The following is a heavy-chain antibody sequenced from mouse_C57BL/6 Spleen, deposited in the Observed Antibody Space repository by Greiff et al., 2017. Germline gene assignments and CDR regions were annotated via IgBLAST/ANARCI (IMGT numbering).Heavy chain of an antibody. J-gene: IGHJ1*03. Sequence: VQLQQPGAELVRPGSSVKLSCKASGYTFTSYWMDWVKQRPGQGLEWIGNIYPSDSETHYNQKFKDKATLTVDKSSSTAYMQLSSLTSADSAVDYCAREDGDWYFDVWGTGTTVTVSS. CDR3: AREDGDWYFDV. V-gene: IGHV1-61*01. CDR2: IYPSDSET. D-gene: IGHD2-3*01. CDR1: GYTFTSYW.